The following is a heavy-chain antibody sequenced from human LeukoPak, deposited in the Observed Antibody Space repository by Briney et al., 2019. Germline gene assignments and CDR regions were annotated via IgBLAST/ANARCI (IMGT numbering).Heavy chain of an antibody. Sequence: GESRRLSCAASGFTFTVYWMSWVRQAPGKGLEWLANINKEGSDQYYVDSVKGRFTISRDNAQSSIYLQVNSLRADDTAVYYCVREVPGIMCAFDLWGQGTMLSVPS. CDR1: GFTFTVYW. V-gene: IGHV3-7*04. J-gene: IGHJ3*01. CDR3: VREVPGIMCAFDL. D-gene: IGHD2-2*01. CDR2: INKEGSDQ.